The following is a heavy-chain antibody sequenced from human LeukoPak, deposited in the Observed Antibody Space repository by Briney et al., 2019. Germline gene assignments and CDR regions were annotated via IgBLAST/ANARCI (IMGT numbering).Heavy chain of an antibody. D-gene: IGHD4-23*01. CDR2: IYYSGST. J-gene: IGHJ4*02. CDR3: ARGSHDYGGKTIYYFDY. V-gene: IGHV4-39*07. CDR1: GGSISSSSYY. Sequence: PSETLSLTCTVSGGSISSSSYYWGWIRQPPGKGLEWIGSIYYSGSTYYNPSLKSRVTISVDTSKNQFSLKLSSVTAADTAVYYCARGSHDYGGKTIYYFDYWGQGTLVTVSS.